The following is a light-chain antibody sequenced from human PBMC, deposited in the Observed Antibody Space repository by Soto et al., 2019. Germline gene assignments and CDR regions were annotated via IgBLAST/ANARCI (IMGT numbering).Light chain of an antibody. Sequence: QSVLTQPRSVSGSPGQSITISCTGISRDVGGYNFVSWYQQHPGKAPKLMIYDVSERPSGVPDRFSGSRSGSTASLTISGLQAEDEADYYCSSYTSSSTWVFGGGTKVTVL. CDR3: SSYTSSSTWV. J-gene: IGLJ3*02. CDR1: SRDVGGYNF. V-gene: IGLV2-11*01. CDR2: DVS.